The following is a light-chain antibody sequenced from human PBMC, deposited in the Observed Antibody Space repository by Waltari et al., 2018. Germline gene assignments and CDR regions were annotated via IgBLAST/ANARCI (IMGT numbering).Light chain of an antibody. Sequence: DIQMTQSPSSLSASVGDRVTITCRASQSISTYLNWYLQKPGKAPKLLIYGASSLQSGAPSRFSGSGSGTYFTLTISSLQPEDFATYYCQQSYSIPFTFGPGTKVDIK. V-gene: IGKV1-39*01. CDR2: GAS. CDR1: QSISTY. J-gene: IGKJ3*01. CDR3: QQSYSIPFT.